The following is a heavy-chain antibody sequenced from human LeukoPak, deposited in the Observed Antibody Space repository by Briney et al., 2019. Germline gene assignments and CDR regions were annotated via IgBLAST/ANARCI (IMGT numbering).Heavy chain of an antibody. CDR3: ARAPGNDYYPYYYMDV. J-gene: IGHJ6*03. Sequence: SETLSLTCTVSGGSISSYYWSWIRQPPGKGLEWIGYIYYSESTNYNPSLKSRVTISVDTSKNQFSLKVSSVTAADTAVYYCARAPGNDYYPYYYMDVWGKGTTVTVSS. V-gene: IGHV4-59*01. D-gene: IGHD4/OR15-4a*01. CDR1: GGSISSYY. CDR2: IYYSEST.